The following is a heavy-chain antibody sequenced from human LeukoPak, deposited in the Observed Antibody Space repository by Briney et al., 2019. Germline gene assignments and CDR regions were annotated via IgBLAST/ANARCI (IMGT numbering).Heavy chain of an antibody. V-gene: IGHV3-13*04. D-gene: IGHD6-13*01. J-gene: IGHJ3*02. Sequence: GGSLRLSCAASGFTFSSYDMHWVRQATGKGLEWVSAIGTAGDTYYPGSVKGRFTISRENAKSSLYLQMNSLRAGDTAVYYCARGIAAAGREPDAFDIWGQGTMVTVSS. CDR2: IGTAGDT. CDR3: ARGIAAAGREPDAFDI. CDR1: GFTFSSYD.